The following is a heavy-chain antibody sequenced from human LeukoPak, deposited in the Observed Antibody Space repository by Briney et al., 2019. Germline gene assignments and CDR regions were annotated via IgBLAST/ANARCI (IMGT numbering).Heavy chain of an antibody. Sequence: PSETLSLTCAVYGGSFSGYYWSWIRQPPGKGLEWIGEINHSGSTNYNPSLKSRVTISVDTSENQFSLKLSSVTAADTAVYYCAGGQVVVASTSNYYYYYGMDVWGQGTTVTASS. CDR3: AGGQVVVASTSNYYYYYGMDV. CDR1: GGSFSGYY. D-gene: IGHD2-15*01. V-gene: IGHV4-34*01. CDR2: INHSGST. J-gene: IGHJ6*02.